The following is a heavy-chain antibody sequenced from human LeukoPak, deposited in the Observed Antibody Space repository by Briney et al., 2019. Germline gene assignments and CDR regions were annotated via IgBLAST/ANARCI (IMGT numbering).Heavy chain of an antibody. V-gene: IGHV1-24*01. D-gene: IGHD5-18*01. CDR3: ATFPRYSYGYQSFDY. CDR2: FDPEDGET. CDR1: GYTLTELS. Sequence: ASVKVSCKVSGYTLTELSMHWVRQALGKGLEWMGGFDPEDGETIYAQKFQGRVTMTEDTSTDTAYMELSSLRSEDTAVYYCATFPRYSYGYQSFDYWGQGTLVTVSS. J-gene: IGHJ4*02.